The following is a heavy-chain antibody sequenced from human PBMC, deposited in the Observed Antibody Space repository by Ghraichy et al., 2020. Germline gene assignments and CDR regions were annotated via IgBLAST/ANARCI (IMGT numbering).Heavy chain of an antibody. CDR3: ARPNSSGGFDP. CDR2: IYYSGST. V-gene: IGHV4-59*08. D-gene: IGHD6-19*01. CDR1: GGSISSYY. Sequence: SETLSLTCTVSGGSISSYYWSWIRQPPGKGLEWIGYIYYSGSTNYNPSLKSRVTISVDTSKNQFSLKLSSVTAADTAVYYCARPNSSGGFDPWGQGTLVTVSS. J-gene: IGHJ5*02.